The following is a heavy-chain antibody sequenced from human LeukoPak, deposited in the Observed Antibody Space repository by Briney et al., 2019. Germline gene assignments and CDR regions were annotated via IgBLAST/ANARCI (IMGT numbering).Heavy chain of an antibody. CDR3: AKGGAYHILTAYYMDV. V-gene: IGHV3-53*01. D-gene: IGHD3-9*01. CDR2: IYSGGST. Sequence: GGSLRLSCAASGFTVSSNYMSWVRQAPGKGLEWVSVIYSGGSTYYADSVKGRFTISRDNSKNTLYLQMNSLRAEDTAVYYCAKGGAYHILTAYYMDVWGKGTTVTVSS. CDR1: GFTVSSNY. J-gene: IGHJ6*03.